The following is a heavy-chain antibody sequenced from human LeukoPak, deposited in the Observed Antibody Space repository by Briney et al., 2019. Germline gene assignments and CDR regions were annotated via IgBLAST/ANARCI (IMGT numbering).Heavy chain of an antibody. J-gene: IGHJ4*02. V-gene: IGHV1-18*01. CDR2: ISAYNGNT. D-gene: IGHD3-3*01. CDR1: GYTFTSYG. Sequence: GASVKVSCKASGYTFTSYGISWVRQAPGQGLEWMGWISAYNGNTNYAQKLQGRVTMTTDTSTSTAYMELRSLRSDDTAVYYCARPRGITYYDFWSGYYFFDYWGQGTLVTVSS. CDR3: ARPRGITYYDFWSGYYFFDY.